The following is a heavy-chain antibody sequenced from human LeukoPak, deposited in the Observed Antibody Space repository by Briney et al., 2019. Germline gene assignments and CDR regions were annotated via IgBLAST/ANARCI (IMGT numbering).Heavy chain of an antibody. CDR1: GSSFPTYW. D-gene: IGHD2-2*03. CDR2: IYPDESNI. J-gene: IGHJ4*02. CDR3: ARPPSRGYSSSFEY. V-gene: IGHV5-51*01. Sequence: GASLQISCQGSGSSFPTYWIAWVRPLPGKVLEWMGIIYPDESNIRYSPSFQGQVTISADKSISTAYLQWSSLKASDTAMYYCARPPSRGYSSSFEYWGQGTLVTVSS.